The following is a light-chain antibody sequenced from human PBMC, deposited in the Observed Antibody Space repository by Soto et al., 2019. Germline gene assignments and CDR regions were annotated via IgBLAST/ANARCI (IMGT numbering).Light chain of an antibody. CDR2: SNN. J-gene: IGLJ1*01. CDR3: AAWDDSLNGRYV. V-gene: IGLV1-44*01. Sequence: QSVLTQPPSASGTPGQRVTISCSGSSSNNGSNTVNWYQQLPGTAPKLLNYSNNQRPSGVPNPFSGSKSGTSASLAISGLQSEDEADYYCAAWDDSLNGRYVFGTGT. CDR1: SSNNGSNT.